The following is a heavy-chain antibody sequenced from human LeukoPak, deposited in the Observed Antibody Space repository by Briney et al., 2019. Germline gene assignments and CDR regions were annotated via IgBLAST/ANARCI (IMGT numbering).Heavy chain of an antibody. CDR2: INSDGRNI. Sequence: AGGSLRLSCAASGFIFRSYEMHWVRQAPGKGLEWVSYINSDGRNIFYADSVKGRFTVSRDNAENSLYLQMNSLRAEDTAVYYCARGYYFDSADSGSQALDIWGQGTMVTVSS. CDR1: GFIFRSYE. D-gene: IGHD3-22*01. V-gene: IGHV3-48*03. CDR3: ARGYYFDSADSGSQALDI. J-gene: IGHJ3*02.